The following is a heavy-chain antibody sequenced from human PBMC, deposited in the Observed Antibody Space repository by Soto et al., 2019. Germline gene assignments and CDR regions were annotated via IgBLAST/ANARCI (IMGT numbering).Heavy chain of an antibody. J-gene: IGHJ4*02. D-gene: IGHD3-10*02. Sequence: QVQLQESGPGLVKPSQNLSLTCTVSDGSISSGGYYWSWIRQHPGKGLEWIGYIYYSGSTYYNPSLKSRVTISLDTSKNQFSPKLSSVTAADTAMYYCARLSSGQRLNSDYWGQGTLVTVSS. V-gene: IGHV4-31*03. CDR2: IYYSGST. CDR3: ARLSSGQRLNSDY. CDR1: DGSISSGGYY.